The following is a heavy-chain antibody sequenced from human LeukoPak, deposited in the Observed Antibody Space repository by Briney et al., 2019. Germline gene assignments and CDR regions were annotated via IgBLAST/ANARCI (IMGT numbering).Heavy chain of an antibody. D-gene: IGHD3-10*01. CDR1: GGTFSSYA. CDR2: IIPIFGTA. Sequence: SVKVSCKASGGTFSSYAISWVRQAPGQGFEWMGGIIPIFGTANYAQKFQGRVTITADESTSTAYMELSSLRSEDTAVYYCARVGDGSGSYYNLPYYYYGMDVWGQGTTVTVSS. V-gene: IGHV1-69*01. J-gene: IGHJ6*02. CDR3: ARVGDGSGSYYNLPYYYYGMDV.